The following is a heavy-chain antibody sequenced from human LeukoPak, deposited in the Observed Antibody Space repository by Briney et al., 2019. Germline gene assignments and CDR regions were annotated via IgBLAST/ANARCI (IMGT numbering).Heavy chain of an antibody. V-gene: IGHV3-30*02. CDR1: GFTFNTYG. Sequence: GGSLRLSCAASGFTFNTYGMNWVRQAPGKGLECGAFIRYDGIHKYYADSVKGRFTISRDNSKNTLYLQMNGLRVEDTAIYYCVKHRGEFWGRGTMVSVSS. CDR2: IRYDGIHK. J-gene: IGHJ3*01. D-gene: IGHD3-10*01. CDR3: VKHRGEF.